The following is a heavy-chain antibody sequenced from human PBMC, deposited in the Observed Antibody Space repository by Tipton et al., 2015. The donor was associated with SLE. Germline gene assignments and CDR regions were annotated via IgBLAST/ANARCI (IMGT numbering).Heavy chain of an antibody. J-gene: IGHJ4*02. CDR3: AGSGTYYKY. CDR2: IYHGGST. CDR1: GGSITTTSW. V-gene: IGHV4-4*02. D-gene: IGHD1-26*01. Sequence: GLVKLSGTLSLTCAVSGGSITTTSWWSWVRQPPGKGLEWIGEIYHGGSTNFNPSLKSRVTISVDKSKNQFSLKLNSVTAADTAVYYCAGSGTYYKYWGQGTLVTVSS.